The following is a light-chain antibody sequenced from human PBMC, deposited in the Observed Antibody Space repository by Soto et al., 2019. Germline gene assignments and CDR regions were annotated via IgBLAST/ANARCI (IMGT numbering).Light chain of an antibody. J-gene: IGKJ3*01. V-gene: IGKV1-39*01. CDR1: QSISSY. CDR3: QQSYSTF. CDR2: AAS. Sequence: DIQMTQSPSSLSASVGDRVTITCRASQSISSYLNWYQQKPGKAPKLLIYAASSLQSGVPSRFSGSGSGTDFTLTISSLQPEDFETYYCQQSYSTFFGPGTKVDIK.